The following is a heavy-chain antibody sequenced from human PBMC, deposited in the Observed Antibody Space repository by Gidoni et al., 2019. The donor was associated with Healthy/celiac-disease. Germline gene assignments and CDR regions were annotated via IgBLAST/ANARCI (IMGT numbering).Heavy chain of an antibody. CDR2: IIPIFGTA. J-gene: IGHJ6*02. Sequence: QVQLVQSGAEVKNPGSSVRVSCKASVGTSRRYAITWVRQAPGQGLEWLGGIIPIFGTANYAQKFQGRVTITADESTSTAYMELSSLRSEDTAVYYCAREVVIHYYYYGMDVWGQGTTVTVSS. CDR1: VGTSRRYA. CDR3: AREVVIHYYYYGMDV. V-gene: IGHV1-69*01. D-gene: IGHD3-22*01.